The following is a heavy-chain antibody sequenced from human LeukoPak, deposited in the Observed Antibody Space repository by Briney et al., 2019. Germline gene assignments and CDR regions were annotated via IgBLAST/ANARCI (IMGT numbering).Heavy chain of an antibody. J-gene: IGHJ4*02. Sequence: GGSLRLSCAASGFTFSSYWMNWARQAPGKGLEWVASINHNGNVNYYVDSVKGRFTISRNNAKNSLYLQMSNLRAEDTAVYYCARERSLVVIRPFDYWGQGTLVTVSS. V-gene: IGHV3-7*01. CDR3: ARERSLVVIRPFDY. CDR2: INHNGNVN. D-gene: IGHD3-3*01. CDR1: GFTFSSYW.